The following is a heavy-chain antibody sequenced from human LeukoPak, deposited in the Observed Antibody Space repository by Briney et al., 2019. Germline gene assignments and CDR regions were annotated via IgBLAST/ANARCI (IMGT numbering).Heavy chain of an antibody. V-gene: IGHV3-48*01. CDR3: AKSDGFDY. D-gene: IGHD5-24*01. CDR2: ISSSSTI. CDR1: GFTFSTYS. Sequence: PGGSLRLSCAASGFTFSTYSMSWVRQAPGKGLEWVSYISSSSTIYYADSVKGRSTISRDNAKNSLYLQMNSLRAEDTAMYYCAKSDGFDYWGQGTLVTVSS. J-gene: IGHJ4*02.